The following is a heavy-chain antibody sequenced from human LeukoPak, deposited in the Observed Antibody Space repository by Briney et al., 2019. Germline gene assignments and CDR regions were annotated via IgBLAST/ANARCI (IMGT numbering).Heavy chain of an antibody. CDR2: IYSGGST. Sequence: GGSLRLSCAASGFTVSSNYMSWVRQAPRKGLEWVSVIYSGGSTYYADSVKGRFTISRDNSKNTLYLQMNSLRAEDTAVYYCARVLGYDFWSGLDYWGQGTLVTVSS. V-gene: IGHV3-66*02. CDR3: ARVLGYDFWSGLDY. CDR1: GFTVSSNY. J-gene: IGHJ4*02. D-gene: IGHD3-3*01.